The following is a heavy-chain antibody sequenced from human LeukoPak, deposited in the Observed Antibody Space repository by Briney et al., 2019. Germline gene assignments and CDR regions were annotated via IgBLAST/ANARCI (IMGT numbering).Heavy chain of an antibody. Sequence: TGNSLRLSCAASGFAFGTFGMDWVRQAPGKGLEWVAVISYHGSIKYYADSVKARFTISRDNPKNTLYLQMNSLRPDDTAVYYCAKAYGEYGDHLNTGLDYWGQGTLVTVSS. CDR3: AKAYGEYGDHLNTGLDY. CDR2: ISYHGSIK. V-gene: IGHV3-30*18. D-gene: IGHD4-17*01. CDR1: GFAFGTFG. J-gene: IGHJ4*02.